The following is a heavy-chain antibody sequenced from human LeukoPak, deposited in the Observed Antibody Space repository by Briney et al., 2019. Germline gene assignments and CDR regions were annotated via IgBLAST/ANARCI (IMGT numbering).Heavy chain of an antibody. CDR1: GFTFSSYA. V-gene: IGHV3-30-3*01. CDR3: ARVNSIAAAAPFDY. D-gene: IGHD6-13*01. J-gene: IGHJ4*02. Sequence: PGGSLRLSCAASGFTFSSYAMHWVRQAPGKGQEWVAVISYDGSNKYYADSVKGRFTISRDNSKNTLYLQMNSLRAEDTAVYYCARVNSIAAAAPFDYWGQGTLVTVSS. CDR2: ISYDGSNK.